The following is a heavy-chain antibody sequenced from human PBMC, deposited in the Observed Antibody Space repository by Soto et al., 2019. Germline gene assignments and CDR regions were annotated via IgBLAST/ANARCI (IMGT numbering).Heavy chain of an antibody. CDR1: GFSLSTNGEG. V-gene: IGHV2-5*02. CDR3: AHRPHNIVAGRFFDY. J-gene: IGHJ4*02. Sequence: QITLKESGPALVKPTQTLTLTCTFSGFSLSTNGEGVGWIRQPPGKALEWLALIYWDDDKRYRPSLESRLTITKDTTKNQVVLTRTNMAPVDTATYDCAHRPHNIVAGRFFDYWGQGTLVTVSS. CDR2: IYWDDDK. D-gene: IGHD5-12*01.